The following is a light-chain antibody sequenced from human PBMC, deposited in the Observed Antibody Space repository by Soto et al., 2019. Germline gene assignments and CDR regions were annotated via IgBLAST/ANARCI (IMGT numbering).Light chain of an antibody. CDR3: QQRRNWPT. V-gene: IGKV3-11*01. J-gene: IGKJ4*01. CDR1: QTVRNNY. CDR2: GAS. Sequence: EFVLPQSTGTLSLSPGERATLSCRASQTVRNNYLAWYQQKPGQAPRLLIYGASTRATGIPARFSGSGSGTEFTLTISSLEPEDFAVYYCQQRRNWPTFGGGTKWIS.